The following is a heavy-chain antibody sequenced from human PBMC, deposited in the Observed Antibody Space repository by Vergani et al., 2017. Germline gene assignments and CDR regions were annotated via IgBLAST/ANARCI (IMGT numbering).Heavy chain of an antibody. Sequence: EVQLLESGGGLVQPGGSLRLSCAASGFTFSSYAMSWVRLAPGKGLEWVSAISGSGGSTHYADSVKGRFTLSRDKSKNTLFLQMNSLRAEDTALYYCARSVVVAHWYFDLWGHGTLVTVSS. CDR1: GFTFSSYA. D-gene: IGHD3-22*01. J-gene: IGHJ2*01. V-gene: IGHV3-23*01. CDR2: ISGSGGST. CDR3: ARSVVVAHWYFDL.